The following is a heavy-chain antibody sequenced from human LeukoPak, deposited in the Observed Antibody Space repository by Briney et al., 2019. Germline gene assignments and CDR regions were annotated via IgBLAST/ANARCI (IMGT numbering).Heavy chain of an antibody. CDR1: GFTFSSYS. Sequence: KPGGSLRLSYAASGFTFSSYSMNWVRQAPGKGLEWVSSISSSSSYIHSADSVRGRFTISRDNAKNSLFLQMNSLRAEDTAVYYCARDEWGDAFDIWGQGTMVIVFS. J-gene: IGHJ3*02. CDR3: ARDEWGDAFDI. D-gene: IGHD1-26*01. CDR2: ISSSSSYI. V-gene: IGHV3-21*01.